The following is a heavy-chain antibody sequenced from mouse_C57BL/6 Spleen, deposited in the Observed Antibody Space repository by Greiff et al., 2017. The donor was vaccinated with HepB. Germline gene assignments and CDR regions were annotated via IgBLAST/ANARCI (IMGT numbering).Heavy chain of an antibody. D-gene: IGHD1-1*01. J-gene: IGHJ2*01. Sequence: EVKVVESGGGLVKPGGSRKLSCAASGFTFSSYAMSWVRQTPEKRLEWVATISDGGSYTYYPDNVKGRFTISRDNAKNNLYLQMSHLKSEDTAMYYCARDRVDYGSSPHFDYWGQGTTLTVSS. CDR1: GFTFSSYA. CDR3: ARDRVDYGSSPHFDY. CDR2: ISDGGSYT. V-gene: IGHV5-4*01.